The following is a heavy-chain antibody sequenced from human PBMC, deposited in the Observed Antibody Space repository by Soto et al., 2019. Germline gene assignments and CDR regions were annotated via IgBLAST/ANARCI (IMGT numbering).Heavy chain of an antibody. J-gene: IGHJ4*02. Sequence: GASVKVSCKVSGYTLTELSMHWVRQAPGKGLEWMGGFDAENGETNYAQKFQGRVTMTTDTSTSTAYMELSSLRSEDTAVYYCARVRVYPDYWGQGTLVTV. CDR3: ARVRVYPDY. D-gene: IGHD2-8*01. CDR1: GYTLTELS. CDR2: FDAENGET. V-gene: IGHV1-24*01.